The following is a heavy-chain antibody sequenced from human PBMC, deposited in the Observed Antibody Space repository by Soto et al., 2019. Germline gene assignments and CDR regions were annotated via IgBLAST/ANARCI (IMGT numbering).Heavy chain of an antibody. J-gene: IGHJ6*02. V-gene: IGHV3-64*01. CDR2: ISSNGGST. D-gene: IGHD3-9*01. Sequence: PGGSLRLSCAASGFTFSSYAMHWVRQAPGKGLEYASAISSNGGSTYYANSVKGRFTISRDNSKNTLYLQMGSLRAEDMAVYYCARDGPLRYFDWLSEYYYGMDVWGQGTTVTVSS. CDR1: GFTFSSYA. CDR3: ARDGPLRYFDWLSEYYYGMDV.